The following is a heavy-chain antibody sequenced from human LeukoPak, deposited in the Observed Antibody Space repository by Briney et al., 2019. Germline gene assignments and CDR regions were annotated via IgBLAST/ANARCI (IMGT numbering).Heavy chain of an antibody. D-gene: IGHD6-13*01. CDR3: ARERGDSSSWYSMDWYGVYSYYFDY. CDR2: INPNSGGT. V-gene: IGHV1-2*02. J-gene: IGHJ4*02. CDR1: GYTFTGYH. Sequence: ASVKVSCKASGYTFTGYHMHWVRQAPGQGLEWMGWINPNSGGTNYAQKFQGRVTMTRDTSISTAYMELSRLRSDDTAVYYCARERGDSSSWYSMDWYGVYSYYFDYWGQGTLVTVSS.